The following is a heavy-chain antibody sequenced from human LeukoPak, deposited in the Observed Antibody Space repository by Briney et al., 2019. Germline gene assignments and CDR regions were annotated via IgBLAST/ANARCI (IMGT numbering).Heavy chain of an antibody. J-gene: IGHJ4*02. CDR2: ISISGENT. D-gene: IGHD6-6*01. CDR3: ARLISTSCSRFSDY. V-gene: IGHV3-23*01. Sequence: PGGSLRLACAASGFTFSSYAMSWVRQAPGKGLEWVSAISISGENTYYADSVKGRFTISRDTSRNTLYLQMHSLRAEDTAVYYCARLISTSCSRFSDYWGQGTLVTVSS. CDR1: GFTFSSYA.